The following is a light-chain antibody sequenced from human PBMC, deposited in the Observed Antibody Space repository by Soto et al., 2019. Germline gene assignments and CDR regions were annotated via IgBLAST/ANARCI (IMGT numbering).Light chain of an antibody. Sequence: QSVLTQPPSVSGAPGQRVTISCAGSDSNIGASYDVHWYQQVPGTAPKLLIYGNFNRPSGVPDRFSGSKSGTSASLAITGLQAEDEAYYYCQYYDYNMSSVLFGGGTKLTVL. CDR1: DSNIGASYD. CDR3: QYYDYNMSSVL. J-gene: IGLJ2*01. CDR2: GNF. V-gene: IGLV1-40*01.